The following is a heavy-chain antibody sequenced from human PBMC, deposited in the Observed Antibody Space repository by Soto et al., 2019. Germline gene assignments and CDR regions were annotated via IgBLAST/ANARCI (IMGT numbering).Heavy chain of an antibody. V-gene: IGHV3-33*01. J-gene: IGHJ4*02. CDR2: IWYDGSEK. Sequence: QVQLVESGGGVVQPGRSLRLTCEVSGITFSSHGMHWVRQTPGQGLEWVAIIWYDGSEKYYADSVKGRFTISRDNSRKTLYLQMNSLRAEDTAVYYCASQGGTGFPPDYWGQGTLVTVSS. D-gene: IGHD3-10*01. CDR1: GITFSSHG. CDR3: ASQGGTGFPPDY.